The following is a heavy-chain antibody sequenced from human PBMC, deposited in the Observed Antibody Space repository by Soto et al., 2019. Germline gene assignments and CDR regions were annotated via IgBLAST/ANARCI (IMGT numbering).Heavy chain of an antibody. Sequence: EVQLVETGGGLIQPGGSLRLSCAASGFTVSSNYMSWVRQAPGKGLEWVSVIYSGGSTYYADSVKGRFTISRDNSKNTLYLQMNSLRAEDKAVYYCAREIVVDYYGSGSKVPYGMDVWGQGTTVTVSS. CDR1: GFTVSSNY. CDR2: IYSGGST. J-gene: IGHJ6*02. V-gene: IGHV3-53*02. CDR3: AREIVVDYYGSGSKVPYGMDV. D-gene: IGHD3-10*01.